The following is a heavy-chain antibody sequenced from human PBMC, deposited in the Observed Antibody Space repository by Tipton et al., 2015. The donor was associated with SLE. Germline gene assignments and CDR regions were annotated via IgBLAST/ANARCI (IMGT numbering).Heavy chain of an antibody. V-gene: IGHV4-59*02. J-gene: IGHJ4*02. CDR1: GGSVSIGY. D-gene: IGHD6-13*01. CDR2: IHYSGIT. Sequence: TLSLTCTVSGGSVSIGYWSWIRQPPGKGLEWIGYIHYSGITNYNPSLKSRVTISVDTSKNQFSLKLSSVTAADTAVYYCARGAGYSSSWFDYWGQGTLFTVSS. CDR3: ARGAGYSSSWFDY.